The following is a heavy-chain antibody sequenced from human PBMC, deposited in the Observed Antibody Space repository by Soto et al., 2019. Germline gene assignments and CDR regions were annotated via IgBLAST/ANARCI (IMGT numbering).Heavy chain of an antibody. CDR2: ISAGNGNT. Sequence: QVPLEQSGAEVKKRGASMKVSSKASGYTFTNYVIHWVRQAPGQRLEWMGLISAGNGNTKYSQKFQGRVTITRDTSASTAYMDLSSLTSEDTAVYYCARGRYSDNWSNWFDPCGQGTLVTVSS. J-gene: IGHJ5*02. CDR1: GYTFTNYV. V-gene: IGHV1-3*01. CDR3: ARGRYSDNWSNWFDP. D-gene: IGHD1-1*01.